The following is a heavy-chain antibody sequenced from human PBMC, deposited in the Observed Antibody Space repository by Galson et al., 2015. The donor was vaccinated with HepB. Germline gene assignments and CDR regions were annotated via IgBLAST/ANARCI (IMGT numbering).Heavy chain of an antibody. V-gene: IGHV3-7*03. CDR3: VRDLGGGYSYGYDY. J-gene: IGHJ4*02. CDR1: GFTFSSYW. Sequence: SLRLSCAASGFTFSSYWMSWVRQAPGKGLEWVANIKQDGSEKYYVDSVKGRFTISRDNAKNSLYLQMNSLRAEDTAVYYCVRDLGGGYSYGYDYWGQGTLVTVSS. D-gene: IGHD5-18*01. CDR2: IKQDGSEK.